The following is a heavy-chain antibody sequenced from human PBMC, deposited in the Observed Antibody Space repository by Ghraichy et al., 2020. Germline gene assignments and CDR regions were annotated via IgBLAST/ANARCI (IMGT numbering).Heavy chain of an antibody. V-gene: IGHV3-48*02. CDR1: GFPFRNHA. CDR3: TRACEDDWYFHF. CDR2: IHRESKSI. J-gene: IGHJ2*01. Sequence: GGSLRLSCVTSGFPFRNHAMHWVRQAPGKGLEWVCDIHRESKSIYYADSVKGRFSISRDNARNSLYLQMNSLRDEDTAVYYCTRACEDDWYFHFWGRGTLVTVSS.